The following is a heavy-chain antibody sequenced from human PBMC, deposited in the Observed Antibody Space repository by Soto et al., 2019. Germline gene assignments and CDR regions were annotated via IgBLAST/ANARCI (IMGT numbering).Heavy chain of an antibody. CDR2: LSGSGGTT. V-gene: IGHV3-23*01. D-gene: IGHD3-10*01. CDR3: AKQRAGYGSGSDTFYFDF. Sequence: GSLRLSCSTSGFTFSTDAMNWVRQAPGKGLEWVSALSGSGGTTYYADSVRGRFTISRDNSKNTLFLQMSSLRAEDTALYYCAKQRAGYGSGSDTFYFDFWGQGTLVTVSS. CDR1: GFTFSTDA. J-gene: IGHJ4*02.